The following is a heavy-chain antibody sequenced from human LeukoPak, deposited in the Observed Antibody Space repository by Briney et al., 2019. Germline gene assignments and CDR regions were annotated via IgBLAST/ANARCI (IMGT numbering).Heavy chain of an antibody. V-gene: IGHV3-23*01. Sequence: GGSLRLSCAASGFTFSSYAMSWVRQAPGKGLEWVSAISGSGGSTYYAESVKGRFTISRDNSKNTLYLQMNSLRAEDTAVYDWATPAADDYDILTGYYPNFDYWGQGTLVTVSS. CDR3: ATPAADDYDILTGYYPNFDY. D-gene: IGHD3-9*01. CDR1: GFTFSSYA. CDR2: ISGSGGST. J-gene: IGHJ4*02.